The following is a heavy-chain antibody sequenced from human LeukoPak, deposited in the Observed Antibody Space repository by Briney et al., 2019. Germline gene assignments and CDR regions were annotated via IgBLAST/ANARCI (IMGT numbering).Heavy chain of an antibody. Sequence: GGSLRLSCAASGLTFTTYDFHWVRQPTGKGLEWVSSIGSSGDTFYSGSVKGRFTISRDNAKNSLYLQMNSLRAGDTALYYCVRDLGGPAANWGQGTLVTVSS. CDR1: GLTFTTYD. D-gene: IGHD3-16*01. V-gene: IGHV3-13*01. J-gene: IGHJ4*02. CDR3: VRDLGGPAAN. CDR2: IGSSGDT.